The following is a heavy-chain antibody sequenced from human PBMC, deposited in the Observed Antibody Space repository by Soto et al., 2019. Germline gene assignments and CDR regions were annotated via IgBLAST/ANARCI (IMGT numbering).Heavy chain of an antibody. CDR2: ISSSSSTI. V-gene: IGHV3-48*01. Sequence: GGSLRLSCAASGFTFSSYSMNWVRQAPGKGLEWVSYISSSSSTIYYADSVKGRFTITRDNAKNSLYLQMNSLRAEDTAVYYCARIPNPGYSSGWYYFDYWGQGTLVTVSS. J-gene: IGHJ4*02. D-gene: IGHD6-19*01. CDR3: ARIPNPGYSSGWYYFDY. CDR1: GFTFSSYS.